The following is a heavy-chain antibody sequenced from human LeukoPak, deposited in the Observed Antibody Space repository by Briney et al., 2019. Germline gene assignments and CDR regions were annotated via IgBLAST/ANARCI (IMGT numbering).Heavy chain of an antibody. J-gene: IGHJ6*03. D-gene: IGHD4-11*01. CDR2: IYYSWSS. V-gene: IGHV4-31*03. Sequence: SQTLSLTCTVSGGSINSGGSYWSWIRQHPGKGLEWIGCIYYSWSSYYNPSLKSRVTLSLDTSKNQFSLKLSSVTAADTAVYYCARDNGDYRSIYYYLDVWGKGTKVTVSS. CDR3: ARDNGDYRSIYYYLDV. CDR1: GGSINSGGSY.